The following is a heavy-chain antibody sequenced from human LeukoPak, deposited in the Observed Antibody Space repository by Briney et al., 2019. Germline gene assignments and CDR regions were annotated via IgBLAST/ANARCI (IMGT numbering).Heavy chain of an antibody. Sequence: SETLSLTCTVSGGSISSYYWHWIRQPPGKGLEWIGYIYYSGSTNYSPPLRSRVTTSVDTSKSQFSLKLTSVTAADAAVYYCARASIYGGYWYFDLWGRGTLVTVSS. V-gene: IGHV4-59*01. CDR1: GGSISSYY. J-gene: IGHJ2*01. D-gene: IGHD4-23*01. CDR3: ARASIYGGYWYFDL. CDR2: IYYSGST.